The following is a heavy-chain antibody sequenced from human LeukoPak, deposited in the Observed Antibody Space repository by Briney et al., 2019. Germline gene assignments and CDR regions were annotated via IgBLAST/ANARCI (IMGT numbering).Heavy chain of an antibody. CDR2: ISSDGGT. CDR3: AKEIAPIGLPAVDY. Sequence: HPGGSLRLSCAASGFTFANYAMSWVRQAPGKGLEWVSGISSDGGTFYPDSVKGRFTISRDNSKNTLYLQMNSLRAADTAIYYCAKEIAPIGLPAVDYWGQGTLVTVSS. J-gene: IGHJ4*02. CDR1: GFTFANYA. D-gene: IGHD6-13*01. V-gene: IGHV3-23*01.